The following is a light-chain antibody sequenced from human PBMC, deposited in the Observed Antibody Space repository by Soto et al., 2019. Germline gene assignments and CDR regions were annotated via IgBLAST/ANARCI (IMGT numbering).Light chain of an antibody. J-gene: IGKJ1*01. CDR2: KVS. V-gene: IGKV2-30*01. Sequence: DVVMTQSPLSLPVTLGQPASISCRSSQSLVYSDGNTYLNWFQQRPGQSPRRLIYKVSNRDSGVPDRFSGRGSGTDFTLKISRVEAGDVGVYYCMQGTHWPRTFGQGTKVEIK. CDR3: MQGTHWPRT. CDR1: QSLVYSDGNTY.